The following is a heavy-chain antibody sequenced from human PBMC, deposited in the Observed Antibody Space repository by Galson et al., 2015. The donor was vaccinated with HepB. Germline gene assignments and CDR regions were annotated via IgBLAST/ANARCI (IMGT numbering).Heavy chain of an antibody. CDR2: ISSSSSYI. Sequence: SLRLSCAASGFTFSSYSMNWVRQAPGKGLEWVSSISSSSSYIYYADSVKGRFTISRDNAKNSLYLQMNSLRAEDTAVYYCARSETTVVTPDFDYWGQGTLVTVSS. J-gene: IGHJ4*02. V-gene: IGHV3-21*01. D-gene: IGHD4-23*01. CDR3: ARSETTVVTPDFDY. CDR1: GFTFSSYS.